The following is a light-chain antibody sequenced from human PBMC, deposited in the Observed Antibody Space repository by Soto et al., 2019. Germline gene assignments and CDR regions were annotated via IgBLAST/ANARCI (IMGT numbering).Light chain of an antibody. J-gene: IGKJ1*01. CDR3: QQYNIYSWT. Sequence: DIQMPQSPSTLSASVGDRVTITCRASQSISSWLAWYQQKPGKAPKLLIYKASSLESGVPSRFSGSGSGTEFTLTISSLQPDDFATYYCQQYNIYSWTVGQGTKVDIK. CDR2: KAS. CDR1: QSISSW. V-gene: IGKV1-5*03.